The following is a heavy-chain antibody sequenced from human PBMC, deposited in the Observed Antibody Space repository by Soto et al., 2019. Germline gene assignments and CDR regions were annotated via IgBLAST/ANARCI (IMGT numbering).Heavy chain of an antibody. V-gene: IGHV3-23*01. J-gene: IGHJ6*02. CDR3: AERGRTGYCSSTSCSTNYYYGMDV. D-gene: IGHD2-2*01. CDR2: ISGSGGST. Sequence: GGSLRLSCAASGFTFSSYAMSWVRQAPGKGLEWVSAISGSGGSTYYADSVKGRFTISRDNSKNTLYLQMNSLRAEDTAVYYCAERGRTGYCSSTSCSTNYYYGMDVWGQGTTVTVSS. CDR1: GFTFSSYA.